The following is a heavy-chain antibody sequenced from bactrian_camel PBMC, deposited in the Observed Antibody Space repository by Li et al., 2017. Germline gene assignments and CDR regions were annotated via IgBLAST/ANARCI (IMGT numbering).Heavy chain of an antibody. CDR1: GFTFSKSW. J-gene: IGHJ6*01. CDR2: IGRVGATA. Sequence: LSCAASGFTFSKSWMYWIRQAPGKGLEWVSAIGRVGATAYYPDSVKGRFTISSDNAKNTLHLQMNSLQPEDTAMYYCAADRYGGSWPYEVPTLCTEQDFGYWGQGTQVTVS. V-gene: IGHV3S25*01. CDR3: AADRYGGSWPYEVPTLCTEQDFGY. D-gene: IGHD6*01.